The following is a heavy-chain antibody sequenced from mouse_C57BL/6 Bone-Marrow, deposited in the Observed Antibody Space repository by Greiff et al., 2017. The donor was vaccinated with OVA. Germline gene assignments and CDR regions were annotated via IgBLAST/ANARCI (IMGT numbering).Heavy chain of an antibody. Sequence: QVQLKQPGAELVKPGASVKLSCKASGYTFTSYWMHWVKQRPGQGLEWIGRIHPNSGSTNYNEKFKSKATLTVDKSSSTAYMQLSSLTSEDSAVYYCERFGGGVDWYFDVWGTGTTVTVSS. CDR1: GYTFTSYW. CDR3: ERFGGGVDWYFDV. V-gene: IGHV1-64*01. CDR2: IHPNSGST. J-gene: IGHJ1*03.